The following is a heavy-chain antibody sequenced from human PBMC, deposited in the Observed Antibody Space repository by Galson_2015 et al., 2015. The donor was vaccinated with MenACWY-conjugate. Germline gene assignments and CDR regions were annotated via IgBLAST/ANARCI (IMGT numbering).Heavy chain of an antibody. CDR1: GSTFSGYW. J-gene: IGHJ2*01. V-gene: IGHV5-51*01. CDR2: IYPADSDT. Sequence: QSGAEVKKPGESLQISCKGSGSTFSGYWIAWVRQMPGKGLEWMGIIYPADSDTRYSPSFQGQVTISADKSIATAYLQWSSLKASDTAMYYCARSDCSGDSCVRRYFDLRGRGTRVTGAS. CDR3: ARSDCSGDSCVRRYFDL. D-gene: IGHD2-15*01.